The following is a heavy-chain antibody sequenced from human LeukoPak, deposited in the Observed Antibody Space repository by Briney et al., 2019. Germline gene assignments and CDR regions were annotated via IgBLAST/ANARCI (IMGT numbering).Heavy chain of an antibody. CDR3: AREGPTVTTHMDV. CDR2: INRDGSST. Sequence: GGPLRLSCAASGFTFSSYWMQWVRHATGKGLVWVSCINRDGSSTSYADSVQGRFTISRDNAKNTLYLQMNSLRAEDTAVYYCAREGPTVTTHMDVWGKGTTVTVSS. V-gene: IGHV3-74*01. J-gene: IGHJ6*03. D-gene: IGHD4-17*01. CDR1: GFTFSSYW.